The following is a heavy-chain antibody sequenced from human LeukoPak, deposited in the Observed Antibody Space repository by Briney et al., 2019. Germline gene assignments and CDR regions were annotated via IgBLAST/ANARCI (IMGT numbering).Heavy chain of an antibody. D-gene: IGHD3-3*01. Sequence: LAASVKVSCKASGYTFTAYYMHWVRQAPGQGLEWMGWINPNTGGINYAQKFQGRVTMTRDTSISTAYMELSRLRTDDTAVYYCARVVHYDFWSGSNYYFDYWGQGTLVTVSS. V-gene: IGHV1-2*03. CDR2: INPNTGGI. J-gene: IGHJ4*02. CDR3: ARVVHYDFWSGSNYYFDY. CDR1: GYTFTAYY.